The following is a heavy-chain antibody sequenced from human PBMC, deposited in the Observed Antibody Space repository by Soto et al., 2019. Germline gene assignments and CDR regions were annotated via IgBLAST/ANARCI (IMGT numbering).Heavy chain of an antibody. CDR3: ARHRWGSGSYSGLLDF. CDR2: VHYSGSA. D-gene: IGHD3-10*01. Sequence: QLQLQESGPGLVKPSETLSLTCSVSGGSISTSSCFWGWIRQPPGKGLEWVGAVHYSGSANYRSSLQSRVTISVDTCQNQFSLRLRSVTAADTAVYYCARHRWGSGSYSGLLDFWGQGALVTVSS. CDR1: GGSISTSSCF. J-gene: IGHJ4*02. V-gene: IGHV4-39*01.